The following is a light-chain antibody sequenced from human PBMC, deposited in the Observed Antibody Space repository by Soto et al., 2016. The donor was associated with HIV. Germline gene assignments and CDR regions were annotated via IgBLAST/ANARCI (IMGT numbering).Light chain of an antibody. CDR1: QSLLHSGGKTS. Sequence: DIVMTQNPLSLSVTPGQPASISCKSNQSLLHSGGKTSLSWYLQKPGQPPHLLIYEVSNRFSGVPSGFSGSGPGTDFTLEISRVEAEDSGLYYCTQNIHLHHFGQGTKLDIK. CDR3: TQNIHLHH. J-gene: IGKJ2*01. V-gene: IGKV2D-29*01. CDR2: EVS.